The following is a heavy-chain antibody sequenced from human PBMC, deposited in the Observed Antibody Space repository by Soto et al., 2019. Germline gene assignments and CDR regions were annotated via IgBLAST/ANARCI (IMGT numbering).Heavy chain of an antibody. Sequence: QVQLQESGPGLVKPSQTLSLTCTVSGGXXXXXXXXXXXXXXXXXXGLEWIGYIYYSGSTYYNPSLKSRVTISVDTSKNQFSLKLSSVXAADTAVYYCASNSYGYTFYDYWGQGTLVTVSS. CDR2: IYYSGST. J-gene: IGHJ4*02. CDR3: ASNSYGYTFYDY. CDR1: GGXXXXXXXX. V-gene: IGHV4-30-4*01. D-gene: IGHD5-18*01.